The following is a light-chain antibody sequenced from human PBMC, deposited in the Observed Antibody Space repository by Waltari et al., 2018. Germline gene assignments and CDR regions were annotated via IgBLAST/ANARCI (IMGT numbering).Light chain of an antibody. J-gene: IGKJ2*01. CDR3: QQYNNWPLYT. V-gene: IGKV3-15*01. CDR1: QSIKSH. Sequence: ETVMTQSPAILSVSPGESATLSCRASQSIKSHLAWYHQKPAQAPRLLIYGASTRAAGSPARFSGGGAATEFILTISSLQSEDFATYHCQQYNNWPLYTFGQGTKLEI. CDR2: GAS.